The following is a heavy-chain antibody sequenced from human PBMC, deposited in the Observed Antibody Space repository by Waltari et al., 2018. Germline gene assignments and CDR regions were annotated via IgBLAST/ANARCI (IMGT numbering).Heavy chain of an antibody. J-gene: IGHJ6*02. Sequence: QVQLQQWGAGLLKPSETLSLTCAVYGGSFSGYYWSWIRQPPGTGLEWIGEINHSGSTNYNPSLKSRVTISVDTSKNQFSLKLSSVTAADTAVYYCAREKLLWFGELSRAIYGMDVWGQGTTVTVSS. CDR2: INHSGST. CDR1: GGSFSGYY. V-gene: IGHV4-34*01. CDR3: AREKLLWFGELSRAIYGMDV. D-gene: IGHD3-10*01.